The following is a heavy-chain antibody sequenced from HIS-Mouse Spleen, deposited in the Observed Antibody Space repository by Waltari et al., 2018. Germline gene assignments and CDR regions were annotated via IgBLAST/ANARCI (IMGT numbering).Heavy chain of an antibody. V-gene: IGHV1-2*02. J-gene: IGHJ4*02. CDR3: ARDQDSLGY. CDR2: INPKSGGT. Sequence: QVQLVQSGAEVKKPGSSVKVSCKASGGTFSSYAISWVRQVPGQGLEWMGWINPKSGGTNYAQKFQGRVTMTRDTSISTAYMELSRLRSDDTAVYYCARDQDSLGYWGQGTLVTVSS. CDR1: GGTFSSYA. D-gene: IGHD2-15*01.